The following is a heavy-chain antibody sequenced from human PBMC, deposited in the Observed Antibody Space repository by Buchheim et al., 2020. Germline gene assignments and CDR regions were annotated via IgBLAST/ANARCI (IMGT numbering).Heavy chain of an antibody. CDR1: GYAFTGYY. D-gene: IGHD3-10*02. J-gene: IGHJ6*02. CDR2: INPNSGGT. V-gene: IGHV1-2*04. Sequence: QVQLVQSGAEVKKPGASVKVSCKASGYAFTGYYMHWVRQAPGQGLEWMGWINPNSGGTNYAQKFQGWVTMTRDTSISTAYMELSRLRSDDTAVYYCARDLGSGSYFRKRHYGMDVWGQGTT. CDR3: ARDLGSGSYFRKRHYGMDV.